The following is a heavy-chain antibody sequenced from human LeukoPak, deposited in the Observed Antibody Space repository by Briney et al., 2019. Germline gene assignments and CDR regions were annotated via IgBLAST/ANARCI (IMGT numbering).Heavy chain of an antibody. CDR3: ATSIAAAGTRYYYYYGMDV. D-gene: IGHD6-13*01. J-gene: IGHJ6*02. V-gene: IGHV1-24*01. CDR2: FDPEDGET. Sequence: ASVKVSCKVSGYTLTELSMHWVRQAPGKGLEWMGGFDPEDGETIYARKFQGRVTMTEDTSTDTAYMELSSLRSEDTAVYYCATSIAAAGTRYYYYYGMDVWGQGTTVTVSS. CDR1: GYTLTELS.